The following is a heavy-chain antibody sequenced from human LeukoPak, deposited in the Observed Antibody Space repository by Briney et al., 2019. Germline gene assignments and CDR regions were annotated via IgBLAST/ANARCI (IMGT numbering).Heavy chain of an antibody. D-gene: IGHD4-17*01. Sequence: GGSLRLSCAASGFIFGDFDMHWIRQAPGKGLEWVAFIWYDGSNKYYAESVKGRFTISRDNSKNTLYLQMNSLRGEDTAVYYCAKDSQVTTGLDWGQGTLVTVSS. CDR3: AKDSQVTTGLD. CDR2: IWYDGSNK. V-gene: IGHV3-30*02. J-gene: IGHJ4*02. CDR1: GFIFGDFD.